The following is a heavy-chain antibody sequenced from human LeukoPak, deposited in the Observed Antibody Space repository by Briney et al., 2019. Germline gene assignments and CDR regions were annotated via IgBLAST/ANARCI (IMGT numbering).Heavy chain of an antibody. CDR3: AGASGGERY. Sequence: GGSLRLSCTVSGFTFSSYWMSWVRQAPGKGLEWVANIKQDGSEKFYVDSVKGRFTVSRDNAKNSLYLQMNNLRAEDTAVYYCAGASGGERYWGQGTLVTVS. D-gene: IGHD3-10*01. CDR1: GFTFSSYW. CDR2: IKQDGSEK. V-gene: IGHV3-7*04. J-gene: IGHJ4*02.